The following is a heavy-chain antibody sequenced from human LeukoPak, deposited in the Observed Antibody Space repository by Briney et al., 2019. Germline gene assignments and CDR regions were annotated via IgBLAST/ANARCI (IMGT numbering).Heavy chain of an antibody. CDR3: AREGGSSWYGGYYMDV. J-gene: IGHJ6*03. V-gene: IGHV3-23*01. D-gene: IGHD6-13*01. CDR2: ISGSGGST. CDR1: GFTFSSYA. Sequence: GGSLRLSCAASGFTFSSYAMSWVRQAPGKGLEWVSAISGSGGSTYYADSVKGRFTISRDNSKNTLYLQMNSLRAEDTAVYYCAREGGSSWYGGYYMDVWGKGTTVTVSS.